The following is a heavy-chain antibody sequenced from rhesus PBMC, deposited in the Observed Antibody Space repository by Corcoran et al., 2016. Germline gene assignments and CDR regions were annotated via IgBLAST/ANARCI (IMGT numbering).Heavy chain of an antibody. J-gene: IGHJ4*01. CDR1: GGSISSNF. D-gene: IGHD3-9*01. Sequence: QLQLQESGPGLVKPSETLSPTCAVSGGSISSNFWSWIRQPPGKGLAWIGRIYSSGGSTDYNPSLKSQVTNSTDTSKNLFSLKLSSVTAADTSVYYCATFPIPYYEYDYCYYYTDLKFDYWGQGVLVTVSS. V-gene: IGHV4-173*01. CDR3: ATFPIPYYEYDYCYYYTDLKFDY. CDR2: IYSSGGST.